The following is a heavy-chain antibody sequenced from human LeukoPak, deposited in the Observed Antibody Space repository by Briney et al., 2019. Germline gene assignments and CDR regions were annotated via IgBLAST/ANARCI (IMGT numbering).Heavy chain of an antibody. D-gene: IGHD1-14*01. CDR2: ISYIGNT. CDR3: RRDRRDTTTSYYYYYMDV. CDR1: GGSISSGGYY. J-gene: IGHJ6*03. Sequence: SETLSLTCIVSGGSISSGGYYWSWIRQHPEQGLEWIGYISYIGNTYYNPSLKSRVTISVDTSPNQFSLNLSSVTAADTAVYYCRRDRRDTTTSYYYYYMDVWGKGTTVTVSS. V-gene: IGHV4-31*03.